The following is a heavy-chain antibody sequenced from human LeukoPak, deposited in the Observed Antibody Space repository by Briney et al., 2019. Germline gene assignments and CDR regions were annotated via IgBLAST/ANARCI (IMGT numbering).Heavy chain of an antibody. CDR2: IGSGSTYS. V-gene: IGHV3-21*01. Sequence: PGGSLRLSCVGSGFTFNNYNMNWVRQAPGKGLEWVSSIGSGSTYSFYAGSVKGRFTISRDNAKNSLYLQMNSLTVEDTAVYYCATYTETYRDFWGQGTLVTVSS. D-gene: IGHD5-18*01. J-gene: IGHJ4*02. CDR3: ATYTETYRDF. CDR1: GFTFNNYN.